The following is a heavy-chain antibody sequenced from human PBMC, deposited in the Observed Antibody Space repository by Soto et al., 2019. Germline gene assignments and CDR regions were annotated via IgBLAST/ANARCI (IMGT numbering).Heavy chain of an antibody. CDR1: GGTFSSYA. CDR2: TIPIFGTA. V-gene: IGHV1-69*13. J-gene: IGHJ4*02. D-gene: IGHD6-19*01. Sequence: SVKVSCKASGGTFSSYAISWVRQAPGQGLEWMGGTIPIFGTANYAQKFQGRVTITADESTSTAYMELSSLRSEDTAVYYCARVPIAVAGTPFDYWGQGTLVTVSS. CDR3: ARVPIAVAGTPFDY.